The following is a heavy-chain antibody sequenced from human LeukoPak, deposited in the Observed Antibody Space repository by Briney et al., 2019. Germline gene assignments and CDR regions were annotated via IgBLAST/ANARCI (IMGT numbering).Heavy chain of an antibody. CDR1: GFDFSRSD. J-gene: IGHJ4*02. CDR2: IGTAYDT. CDR3: ARTRVTPGIRGLQMRYFDY. D-gene: IGHD5-18*01. Sequence: GGSLRLSCAASGFDFSRSDMHWVRQVTGKGLEWVSGIGTAYDTFYPDSLKGRFTISRENGKNSFYLQMNSLRVDDTAVYYCARTRVTPGIRGLQMRYFDYWGQGTLVTVSS. V-gene: IGHV3-13*01.